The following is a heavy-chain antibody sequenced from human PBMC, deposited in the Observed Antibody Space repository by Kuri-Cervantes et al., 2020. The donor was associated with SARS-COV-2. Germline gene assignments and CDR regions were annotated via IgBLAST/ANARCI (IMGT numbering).Heavy chain of an antibody. CDR2: IWYDGSNK. V-gene: IGHV3-33*01. Sequence: GGSLRLSCAASGFTFSSYGMHWVRQAPGKGLEWVAVIWYDGSNKYYADSVKGRFTISRDNSKNTLYLQMNSLRAEDTAVYYCARDLVPAAMLDYWGQGILVTVSS. J-gene: IGHJ4*02. CDR3: ARDLVPAAMLDY. D-gene: IGHD2-2*01. CDR1: GFTFSSYG.